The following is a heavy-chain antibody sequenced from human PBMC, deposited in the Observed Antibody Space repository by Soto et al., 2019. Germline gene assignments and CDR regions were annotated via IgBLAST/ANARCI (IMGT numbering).Heavy chain of an antibody. J-gene: IGHJ4*02. CDR2: INSDGST. Sequence: EVLLVESGGGLIPPGGSLRLSCAASGFLVNSAYMTWVRQAPGKGLEWLSMINSDGSTLYAESVKGRFTISRDNSKTRLDLQMNSLRAEDTAMYYCARSGYSFAWGYWGQGTLVIVTS. CDR1: GFLVNSAY. V-gene: IGHV3-53*01. CDR3: ARSGYSFAWGY. D-gene: IGHD5-18*01.